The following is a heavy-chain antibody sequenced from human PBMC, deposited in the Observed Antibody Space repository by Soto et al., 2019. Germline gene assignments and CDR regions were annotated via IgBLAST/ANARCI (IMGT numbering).Heavy chain of an antibody. CDR3: AKTSGYSSGWLDY. V-gene: IGHV3-23*01. CDR2: ISGSGGST. J-gene: IGHJ4*02. D-gene: IGHD6-19*01. Sequence: GGSLRLSCAASGFTFSSYAMSWVRQAPGKGLEWVSAISGSGGSTYYADSVKGRFTISRDNSKNTLYLQMNSLRAEDAAVYYCAKTSGYSSGWLDYWGQGTLVTVSS. CDR1: GFTFSSYA.